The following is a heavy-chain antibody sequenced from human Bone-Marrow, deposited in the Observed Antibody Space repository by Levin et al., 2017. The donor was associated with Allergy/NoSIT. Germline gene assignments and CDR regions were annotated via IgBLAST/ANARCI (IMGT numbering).Heavy chain of an antibody. CDR1: GFTFSSYW. Sequence: PGGSLRLSCAASGFTFSSYWMSWVRQAPGKGLEWVANIKQDGSEKYYVDSVKGRFTISRDNAKNSLYLQMNSLRAEDTAVYYCARDRIRQLVGYYYYYGMDVWGQGTTVTVSS. V-gene: IGHV3-7*01. CDR3: ARDRIRQLVGYYYYYGMDV. CDR2: IKQDGSEK. J-gene: IGHJ6*02. D-gene: IGHD6-13*01.